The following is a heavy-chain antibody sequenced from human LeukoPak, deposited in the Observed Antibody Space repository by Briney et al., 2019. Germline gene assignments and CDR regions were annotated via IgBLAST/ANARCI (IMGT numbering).Heavy chain of an antibody. CDR1: GFTFSTYW. CDR2: IKQDGGET. D-gene: IGHD3-10*01. Sequence: GGSLRLSCAASGFTFSTYWMTWVRQAPGKGLEWVANIKQDGGETYVDSVKGRFTISRDNAKNSLYLQMNSLRAEDTALYYCARLRGAAYWGQGTLVTVSS. J-gene: IGHJ4*02. CDR3: ARLRGAAY. V-gene: IGHV3-7*01.